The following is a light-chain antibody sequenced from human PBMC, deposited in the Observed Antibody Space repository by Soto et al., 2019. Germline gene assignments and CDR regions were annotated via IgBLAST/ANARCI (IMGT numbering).Light chain of an antibody. CDR1: QGISSY. CDR3: QQLHSYPLT. Sequence: DIQVTQSPSFLSASVGDRVTITCLASQGISSYLAWYQQKPGKAPKLLIYAASTLQSGVPSRFSGSGSGTEFTLTISSLQPEDFATYYCQQLHSYPLTCGGGTKVEI. CDR2: AAS. J-gene: IGKJ4*02. V-gene: IGKV1-9*01.